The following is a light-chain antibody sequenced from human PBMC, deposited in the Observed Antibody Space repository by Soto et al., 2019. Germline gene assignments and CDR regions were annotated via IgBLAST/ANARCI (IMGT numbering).Light chain of an antibody. V-gene: IGLV2-23*01. CDR1: SSDVGSYNL. Sequence: QSALTQPASVSGSPGQSITISCTGSSSDVGSYNLVSWYQQHPGKAPKLMIYEGSKRPSGVSNRFSGSKSGNTASLTISGLQAEDDADYHCCSYAGGGSYVFGSGTKLIVL. CDR3: CSYAGGGSYV. J-gene: IGLJ1*01. CDR2: EGS.